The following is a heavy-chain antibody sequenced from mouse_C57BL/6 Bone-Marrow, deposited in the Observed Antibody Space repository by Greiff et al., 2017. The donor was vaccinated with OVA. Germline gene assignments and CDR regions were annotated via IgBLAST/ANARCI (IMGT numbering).Heavy chain of an antibody. D-gene: IGHD1-1*01. J-gene: IGHJ2*01. CDR1: GYTFTDYY. CDR2: INPYNGGT. CDR3: ARGGYYGSSYLFDY. V-gene: IGHV1-19*01. Sequence: VQLQQSGPVLVKPGASVKMSCKASGYTFTDYYMNWVKQSHGKSLEWIGVINPYNGGTSYNQKFKGKATLTVDKSSSTAYLELNSLTSEDSAVYYCARGGYYGSSYLFDYWGQGTTLTVSS.